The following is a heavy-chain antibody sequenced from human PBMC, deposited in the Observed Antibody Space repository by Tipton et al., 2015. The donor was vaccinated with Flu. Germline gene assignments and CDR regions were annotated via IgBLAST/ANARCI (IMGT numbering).Heavy chain of an antibody. Sequence: SLRLSCAASGFTFDSYAMHWVRQAPGKGLEWVSGISWNSDIDYADSVKGRFTISRDNARNSLYLQMNSLRVEDTAVYYCAKNNGPRSYKYGMDVWGQGTTVTVSS. CDR2: ISWNSDI. CDR1: GFTFDSYA. CDR3: AKNNGPRSYKYGMDV. J-gene: IGHJ6*02. D-gene: IGHD1-14*01. V-gene: IGHV3-9*01.